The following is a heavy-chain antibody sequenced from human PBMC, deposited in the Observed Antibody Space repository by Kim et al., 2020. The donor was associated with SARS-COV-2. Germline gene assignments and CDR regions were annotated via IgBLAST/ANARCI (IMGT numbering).Heavy chain of an antibody. D-gene: IGHD3-22*01. CDR1: GGSISSYY. J-gene: IGHJ4*02. Sequence: SETLSLTCTVSGGSISSYYWSWIRQRPPPGLEWNGFVYYCGSTNSNPSPKSRVTISVATSKTQFSLTLSPVTAADTAVYFCARGTSSGYYDYWGQGTLVTVSS. V-gene: IGHV4-59*01. CDR2: VYYCGST. CDR3: ARGTSSGYYDY.